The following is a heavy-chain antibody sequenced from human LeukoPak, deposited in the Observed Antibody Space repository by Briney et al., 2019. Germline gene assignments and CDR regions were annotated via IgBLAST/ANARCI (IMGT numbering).Heavy chain of an antibody. CDR1: GYTFTGYY. CDR3: ARGPRDSGYGFDP. J-gene: IGHJ5*02. D-gene: IGHD3-22*01. CDR2: INPSGGDT. Sequence: ASVKVSCKASGYTFTGYYLHWVRQAPGQGLEWMAIINPSGGDTSYAQKFQGRVTLTRDTSTSTVYMELSSLTSEDTAVYYCARGPRDSGYGFDPWGQGTLVTVSS. V-gene: IGHV1-46*01.